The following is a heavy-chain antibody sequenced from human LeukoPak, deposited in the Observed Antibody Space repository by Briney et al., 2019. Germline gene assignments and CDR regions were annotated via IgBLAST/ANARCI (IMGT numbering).Heavy chain of an antibody. J-gene: IGHJ4*02. Sequence: GRSLRLSCAASGFTFSSYAMHWVRQAPGKGLEWVAVISYDGSNKYYADSVKGRFTISRDNSKNTLYQQMNSLRAEDTAVYYCARAPRRWLDYWGQGTLVTVSS. CDR2: ISYDGSNK. V-gene: IGHV3-30*04. CDR1: GFTFSSYA. CDR3: ARAPRRWLDY. D-gene: IGHD4-23*01.